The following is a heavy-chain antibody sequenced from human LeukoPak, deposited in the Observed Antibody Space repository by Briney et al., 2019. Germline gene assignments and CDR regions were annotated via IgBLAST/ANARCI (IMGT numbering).Heavy chain of an antibody. V-gene: IGHV4-59*01. CDR1: RASINYYY. CDR2: IYYTGST. Sequence: SETLSLTCTLSRASINYYYWSWIRQPPGKGLEWIGYIYYTGSTNYNPSLKSRVTISIDTSKNQFSLKLTSVTAADTALYHCARRSSSFVDYWGQGTLVTVSS. CDR3: ARRSSSFVDY. D-gene: IGHD6-13*01. J-gene: IGHJ4*02.